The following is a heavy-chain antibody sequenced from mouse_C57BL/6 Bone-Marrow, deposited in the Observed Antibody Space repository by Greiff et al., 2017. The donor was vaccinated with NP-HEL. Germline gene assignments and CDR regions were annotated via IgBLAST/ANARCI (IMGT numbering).Heavy chain of an antibody. CDR2: IYPGDGDT. CDR3: VLNWVRGAY. Sequence: QVQLQQSGPELVKPGASVKISCKASGYAFSSSWMNWVKQRPGTGLEWIGRIYPGDGDTNYNGKFKGKATLTADKSSSTAYMQLSSLTSEDSAVYFCVLNWVRGAYWGQGTLVTVSA. V-gene: IGHV1-82*01. J-gene: IGHJ3*01. D-gene: IGHD4-1*01. CDR1: GYAFSSSW.